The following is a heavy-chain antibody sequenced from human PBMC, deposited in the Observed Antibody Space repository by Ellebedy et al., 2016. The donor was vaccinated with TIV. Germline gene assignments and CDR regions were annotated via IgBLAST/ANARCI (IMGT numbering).Heavy chain of an antibody. CDR1: GFTFSTYA. J-gene: IGHJ4*02. CDR3: AGRGY. D-gene: IGHD3-10*01. CDR2: IKQDGSEK. Sequence: GESLKISXAASGFTFSTYAMNWVRQAPGKGLEWVANIKQDGSEKYYVDSMKGRFTISRDNAKNSLYLQMNSLRAEDTAVYYCAGRGYWGQGTLVTVSS. V-gene: IGHV3-7*01.